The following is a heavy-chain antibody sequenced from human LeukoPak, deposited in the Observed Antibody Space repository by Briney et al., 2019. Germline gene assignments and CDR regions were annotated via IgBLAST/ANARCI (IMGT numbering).Heavy chain of an antibody. CDR2: IYSSGAP. D-gene: IGHD5-18*01. J-gene: IGHJ4*02. Sequence: SQTLSLTCSVAGASISRGTYHWSWIRQAAGKGLEWIGRIYSSGAPSYNPSLQSRVTISGDRSKNQFALKLTSVTAADTAVYYCAREDVDTGSDYWGQGILVTVSS. V-gene: IGHV4-61*02. CDR3: AREDVDTGSDY. CDR1: GASISRGTYH.